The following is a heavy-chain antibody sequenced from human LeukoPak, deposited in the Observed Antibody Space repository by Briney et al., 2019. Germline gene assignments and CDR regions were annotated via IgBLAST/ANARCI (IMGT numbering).Heavy chain of an antibody. Sequence: PSETLSLTCTVSGYSISSSGYYWGWIRQSPGEGLEWIGNIYYSGITYYNPSLKSRVTISVDTSKNQFSLKLSSVTAADTAVYYCARGPYSSGSWSFTEYFQHWGQGTLVTVSS. CDR2: IYYSGIT. V-gene: IGHV4-39*07. D-gene: IGHD6-19*01. J-gene: IGHJ1*01. CDR1: GYSISSSGYY. CDR3: ARGPYSSGSWSFTEYFQH.